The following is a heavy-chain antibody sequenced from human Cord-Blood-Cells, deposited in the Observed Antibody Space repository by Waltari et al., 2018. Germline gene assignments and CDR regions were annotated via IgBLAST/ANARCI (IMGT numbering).Heavy chain of an antibody. Sequence: QVQLQQWGAGLLKPSETLSLTCAVYGGSFSGYYWSWIRQPPGRGLEWIGEINHSGSTDYNPSLKSRVTISVDPSKNQFSLKLGSVTAADTAVYYCARRVLAAAAYYYYYYMDVWGKGTTVTVSS. J-gene: IGHJ6*03. CDR2: INHSGST. V-gene: IGHV4-34*01. CDR3: ARRVLAAAAYYYYYYMDV. CDR1: GGSFSGYY. D-gene: IGHD6-13*01.